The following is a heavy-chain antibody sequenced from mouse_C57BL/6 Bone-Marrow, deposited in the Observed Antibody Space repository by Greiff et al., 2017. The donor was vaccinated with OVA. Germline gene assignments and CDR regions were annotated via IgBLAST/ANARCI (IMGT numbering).Heavy chain of an antibody. D-gene: IGHD2-3*01. J-gene: IGHJ1*03. V-gene: IGHV2-9-1*01. CDR1: GFSLTSYA. CDR2: IWTGGGT. Sequence: VKLMESGPGLVAPSQSLSITCTVSGFSLTSYAISWVRQPPGKGLEWLGVIWTGGGTNYNSAHKSRLSTSKDNSTSQAFLQMNSLQTDETARYDCAGVSGYYSWYFDFWGTGTTVTVSS. CDR3: AGVSGYYSWYFDF.